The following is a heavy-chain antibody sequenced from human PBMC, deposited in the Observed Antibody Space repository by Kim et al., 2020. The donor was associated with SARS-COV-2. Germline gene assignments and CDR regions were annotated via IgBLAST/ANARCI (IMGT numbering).Heavy chain of an antibody. V-gene: IGHV4-59*01. CDR1: GGSISYYY. Sequence: SETLSLTCTVSGGSISYYYWSWIRQPPGKGLEWIGYIYYSGSTNYNPSLKSRVTISVDTSKNQLSLKLSSVTAADTAVYYCARIGCSSTSCSAFDIWGQGTMVTVSS. J-gene: IGHJ3*02. CDR2: IYYSGST. D-gene: IGHD2-2*01. CDR3: ARIGCSSTSCSAFDI.